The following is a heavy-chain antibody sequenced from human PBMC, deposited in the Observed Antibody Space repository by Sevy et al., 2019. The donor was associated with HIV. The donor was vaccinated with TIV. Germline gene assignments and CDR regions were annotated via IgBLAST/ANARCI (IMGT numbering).Heavy chain of an antibody. Sequence: GGSVRLSCAASGFTFSNYWMSWVRQAPGKGLEWVANIKQDGSEKYYVDSVKGRFTISRDNAKNSLSLQMNSLRAGDTAMYYCARDKGQGWFDPWGQGTLVTVSS. J-gene: IGHJ5*02. CDR1: GFTFSNYW. CDR2: IKQDGSEK. CDR3: ARDKGQGWFDP. V-gene: IGHV3-7*01.